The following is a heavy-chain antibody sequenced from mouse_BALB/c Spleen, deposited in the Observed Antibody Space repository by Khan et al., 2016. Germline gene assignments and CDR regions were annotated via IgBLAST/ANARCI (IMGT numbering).Heavy chain of an antibody. CDR3: ARFYYGFAY. CDR2: INTETGEP. CDR1: GYTFTDYS. Sequence: IQLVQSGPELKKPGETVKISCKASGYTFTDYSMHWVKQAPGKGLKWMGWINTETGEPTYADDFKGRFAFSLETSASTAYLQINNLKNEDTATYFCARFYYGFAYWGQGTLVTVSA. D-gene: IGHD1-2*01. V-gene: IGHV9-2-1*01. J-gene: IGHJ3*01.